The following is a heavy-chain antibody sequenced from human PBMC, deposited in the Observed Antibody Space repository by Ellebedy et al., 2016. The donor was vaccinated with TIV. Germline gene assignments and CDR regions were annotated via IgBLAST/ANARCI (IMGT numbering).Heavy chain of an antibody. CDR1: GGSISSYY. Sequence: SETLSLXXTVSGGSISSYYWSWIRQPPGKGLEWIGYIYYSGSTNYNPSLKSRVTISVDTSKNQFSLKLSSVTAADTAVYYCAREGGSSNWFDPWGQGTLVTVSS. J-gene: IGHJ5*02. D-gene: IGHD3-16*01. V-gene: IGHV4-59*01. CDR3: AREGGSSNWFDP. CDR2: IYYSGST.